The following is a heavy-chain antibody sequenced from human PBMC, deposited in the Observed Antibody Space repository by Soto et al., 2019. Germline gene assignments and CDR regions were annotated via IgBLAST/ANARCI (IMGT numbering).Heavy chain of an antibody. CDR3: ARERVAPYYYYGMDV. CDR1: GYTFTRSG. Sequence: QVQLEQSGAEVKKPGASVKVSCKASGYTFTRSGISWVRQAPGQGPEWMGWISSYNGDTNYAQTFQGRVTMTTDTSTSTAYMELRSLRSDDTAVYYCARERVAPYYYYGMDVWGQGTPVTVSS. D-gene: IGHD5-12*01. J-gene: IGHJ6*02. CDR2: ISSYNGDT. V-gene: IGHV1-18*01.